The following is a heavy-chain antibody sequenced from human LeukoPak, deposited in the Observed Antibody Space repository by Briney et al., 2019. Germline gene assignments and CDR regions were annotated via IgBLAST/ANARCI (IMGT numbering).Heavy chain of an antibody. J-gene: IGHJ4*02. CDR3: ARKIAATWYFDY. D-gene: IGHD2-21*01. CDR1: GDSISSRSHY. Sequence: SETLSLTCTVSGDSISSRSHYWGWIRQAPGTGLEWIGSIYYSGNTYYNPSLKSRVTISVDTSKNQFSLKLTSVTAADTAVYYCARKIAATWYFDYWGQGTLVTVSS. CDR2: IYYSGNT. V-gene: IGHV4-39*07.